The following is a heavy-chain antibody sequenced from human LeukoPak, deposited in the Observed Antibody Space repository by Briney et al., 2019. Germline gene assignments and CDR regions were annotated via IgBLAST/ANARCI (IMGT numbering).Heavy chain of an antibody. Sequence: SETLSLTCTISGGSVSDYYWSWIRQSPGKGLEWIGYIYHTGSTSYSPSLKSRVTISADTSQNQLSLKLSSVTAADTAVYYCASPKLGNDYWGQGTLVTVSS. CDR3: ASPKLGNDY. V-gene: IGHV4-59*02. CDR1: GGSVSDYY. CDR2: IYHTGST. J-gene: IGHJ4*02. D-gene: IGHD7-27*01.